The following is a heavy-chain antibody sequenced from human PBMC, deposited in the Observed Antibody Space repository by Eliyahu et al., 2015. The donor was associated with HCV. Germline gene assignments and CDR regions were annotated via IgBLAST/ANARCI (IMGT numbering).Heavy chain of an antibody. Sequence: QVQLQESGPGLVKPSETLSLTCTVXGGSISGYYXSWIRQTPGKELEWIGYIHYSGRVNYNPSLESRVTISVDTSKNQFSLKLSSVTAADTAVYYCARGDYDSTYNFDNWGQGTLVTVSS. V-gene: IGHV4-59*01. D-gene: IGHD3-22*01. CDR1: GGSISGYY. J-gene: IGHJ4*02. CDR3: ARGDYDSTYNFDN. CDR2: IHYSGRV.